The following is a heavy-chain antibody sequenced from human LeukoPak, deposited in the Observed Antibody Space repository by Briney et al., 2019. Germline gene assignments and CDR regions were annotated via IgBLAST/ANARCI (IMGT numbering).Heavy chain of an antibody. J-gene: IGHJ4*02. CDR3: VRDLILVWTPGDDFDH. CDR1: GFTSSNYW. D-gene: IGHD3-16*01. Sequence: GGSLRLSCAASGFTSSNYWMHWVRQAPGKGLEWVSRINERATIISYADSVKGRFTISRENARNTLYLQMNSLTAEDTAVYYCVRDLILVWTPGDDFDHWGQGTLVIVSS. CDR2: INERATII. V-gene: IGHV3-74*01.